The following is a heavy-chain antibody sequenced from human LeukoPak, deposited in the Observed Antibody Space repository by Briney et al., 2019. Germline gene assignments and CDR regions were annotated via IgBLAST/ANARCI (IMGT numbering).Heavy chain of an antibody. D-gene: IGHD5-18*01. Sequence: SETLSLTCTVSGGSISSGGYYWSWIRQHPGKGLEWIGYIYYSGSTYYNPSLKSRVTISVDTSKKQFSLKLRSVTAADTAVYYCAQMDTATGTHWGQGTLVTVSS. CDR3: AQMDTATGTH. CDR2: IYYSGST. J-gene: IGHJ4*02. CDR1: GGSISSGGYY. V-gene: IGHV4-31*03.